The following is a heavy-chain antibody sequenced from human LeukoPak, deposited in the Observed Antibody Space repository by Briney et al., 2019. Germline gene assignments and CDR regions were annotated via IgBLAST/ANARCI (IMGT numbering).Heavy chain of an antibody. CDR2: IKSGPDGGTP. V-gene: IGHV3-15*01. D-gene: IGHD3-10*01. Sequence: PGGSLRLSCVGSGFIFSHAWMTWVRQAPGKGLEWIGHIKSGPDGGTPDYAAPLTGRFTISRDDSRNTVDLQMNSLNADDTAVYYCSTGGRRGGVPSPPLDPWGQRTLVTVSS. J-gene: IGHJ5*02. CDR3: STGGRRGGVPSPPLDP. CDR1: GFIFSHAW.